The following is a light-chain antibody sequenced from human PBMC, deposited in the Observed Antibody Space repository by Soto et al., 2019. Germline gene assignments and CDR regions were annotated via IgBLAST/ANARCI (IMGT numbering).Light chain of an antibody. CDR1: QSVSNY. CDR2: DAS. CDR3: QQRSSWPLLT. V-gene: IGKV3-11*01. Sequence: EIVLTQSPATLSLSPGERATLSCRASQSVSNYLAWFQQKPGQAPRLLIDDASNRATGIPARFSGSGSGTDFTHTISSLEPEDFAVYYCQQRSSWPLLTFGGGTKVEI. J-gene: IGKJ4*01.